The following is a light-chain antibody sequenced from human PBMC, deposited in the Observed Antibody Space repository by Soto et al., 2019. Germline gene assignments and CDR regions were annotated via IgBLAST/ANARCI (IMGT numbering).Light chain of an antibody. CDR1: QSVSSSY. Sequence: EIVLTQSPGTLSLSPGERATLSCRASQSVSSSYLGWYQQKPGQAPRLLMYGASSRATGIPERFSGSGSGTDFTLTISRLEPEDFAVYYCQQYGSSPRTLGQGTKVDSK. V-gene: IGKV3-20*01. J-gene: IGKJ1*01. CDR3: QQYGSSPRT. CDR2: GAS.